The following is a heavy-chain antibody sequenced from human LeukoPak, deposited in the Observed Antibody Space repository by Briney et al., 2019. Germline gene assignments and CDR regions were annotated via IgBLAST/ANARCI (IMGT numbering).Heavy chain of an antibody. J-gene: IGHJ4*02. D-gene: IGHD2-2*02. Sequence: GGSLRLSCAASGFTLSTDSMNWVRQAPGKGLEWVSYISSSGSTIYYADSVKGRFTISRDNAKNSLYLQMNSLRAEDTAVYYCAREEVVPAAIDYWGQGTLVTVSS. CDR2: ISSSGSTI. CDR1: GFTLSTDS. V-gene: IGHV3-48*04. CDR3: AREEVVPAAIDY.